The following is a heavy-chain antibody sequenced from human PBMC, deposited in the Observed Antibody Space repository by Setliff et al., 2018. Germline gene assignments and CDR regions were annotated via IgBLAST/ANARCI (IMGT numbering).Heavy chain of an antibody. V-gene: IGHV1-18*01. Sequence: ASVKVSCKASGYTFTSYGISWVRQAPGQGLEWMGWISAYNGNTNYAQKLQGRVTMTTDTSTSTAYMELRSLRSDDTAVYYCARDLVGYCSGGSCYDCEYWGQGTLVTVSS. CDR1: GYTFTSYG. CDR3: ARDLVGYCSGGSCYDCEY. D-gene: IGHD2-15*01. J-gene: IGHJ4*02. CDR2: ISAYNGNT.